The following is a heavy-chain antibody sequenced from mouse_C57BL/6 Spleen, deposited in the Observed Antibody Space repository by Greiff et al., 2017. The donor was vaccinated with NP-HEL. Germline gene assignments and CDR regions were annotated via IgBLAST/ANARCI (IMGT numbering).Heavy chain of an antibody. J-gene: IGHJ3*01. CDR3: ARGDYDAAWFAY. CDR2: INPSSGYT. Sequence: QVHVKQSGAELAKPGASVKLSCKASGYTFTSYWMHWVKQRPGQGLEWIGYINPSSGYTKYNQKFKDKATLTADKSSSTAYMQLSSLTYEDSAVYYCARGDYDAAWFAYWGQGTLVTVSA. CDR1: GYTFTSYW. D-gene: IGHD2-4*01. V-gene: IGHV1-7*01.